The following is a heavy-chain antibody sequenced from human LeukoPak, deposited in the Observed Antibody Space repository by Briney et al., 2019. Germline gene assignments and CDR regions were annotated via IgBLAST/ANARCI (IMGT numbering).Heavy chain of an antibody. J-gene: IGHJ6*03. Sequence: SVKVSCKASGGTFSSYAISWVRQAPGQGLEWMGGTIPIFGTANYAQKFQGRVTITADESTSTAYMELSSLRSEDTAVYYCARVGIAARPDYYYYMDVWGKGTTVTVSS. CDR2: TIPIFGTA. V-gene: IGHV1-69*13. D-gene: IGHD6-6*01. CDR1: GGTFSSYA. CDR3: ARVGIAARPDYYYYMDV.